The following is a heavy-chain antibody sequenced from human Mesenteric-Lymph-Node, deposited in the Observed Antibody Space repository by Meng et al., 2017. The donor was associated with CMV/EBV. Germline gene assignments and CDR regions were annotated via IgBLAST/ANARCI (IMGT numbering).Heavy chain of an antibody. D-gene: IGHD2-8*01. CDR3: ARVPADGWFDP. V-gene: IGHV3-21*01. CDR1: GFTFSSHT. CDR2: ISSRNSFI. Sequence: GESLKISCAASGFTFSSHTMTWVRQAPGRGLEWVSSISSRNSFIYYADSVKGRFTISRDNAKNTLYLQMNSLRAEDTAVYYCARVPADGWFDPWGQGTLVTVSS. J-gene: IGHJ5*02.